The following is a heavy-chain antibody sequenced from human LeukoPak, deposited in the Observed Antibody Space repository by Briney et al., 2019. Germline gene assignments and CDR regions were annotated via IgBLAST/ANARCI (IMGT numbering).Heavy chain of an antibody. Sequence: GGSLRLSCAASGFAFGSYAMSWVRQAPGKGLEWVSAISGSGGSTYYADSVKGRFTISRDNSKNTLYLQMNSLRAEDTAVYYCAKASVVVPAALYDYWGQGTLVTVSS. CDR1: GFAFGSYA. CDR2: ISGSGGST. V-gene: IGHV3-23*01. J-gene: IGHJ4*02. D-gene: IGHD2-2*01. CDR3: AKASVVVPAALYDY.